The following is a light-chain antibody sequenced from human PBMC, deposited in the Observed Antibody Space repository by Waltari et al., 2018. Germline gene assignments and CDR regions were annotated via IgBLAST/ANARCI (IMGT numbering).Light chain of an antibody. V-gene: IGLV2-23*02. J-gene: IGLJ1*01. Sequence: QSALTQPASMSGSPGQSITISCTGTSTDLGPYNVVSWDQHHPGKAPKLIIYEVRKRPSGISDRFSGSMSGSTASLTISRLQAEDEAEYYCCSFAGNSYVFGTGTKVTVL. CDR3: CSFAGNSYV. CDR2: EVR. CDR1: STDLGPYNV.